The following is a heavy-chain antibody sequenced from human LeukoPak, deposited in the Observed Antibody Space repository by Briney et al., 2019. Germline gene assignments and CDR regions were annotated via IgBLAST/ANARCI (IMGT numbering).Heavy chain of an antibody. CDR1: GYTFTSYD. CDR2: MNPNSGNT. D-gene: IGHD3-3*01. CDR3: ARVFSDTYYDFWSGYPPHFDY. V-gene: IGHV1-8*03. J-gene: IGHJ4*02. Sequence: GASVKVSCKASGYTFTSYDINWVRQAPGQGLEWMGWMNPNSGNTGYAQKFQGRVTITRNTSISTAYMELSSLRSEDTAVYYCARVFSDTYYDFWSGYPPHFDYWGQGTLVTVSS.